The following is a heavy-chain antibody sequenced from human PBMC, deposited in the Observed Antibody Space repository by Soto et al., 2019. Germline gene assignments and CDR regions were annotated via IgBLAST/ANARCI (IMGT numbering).Heavy chain of an antibody. V-gene: IGHV1-18*01. CDR3: ARDLTPGLVDH. CDR2: ISAYNGNT. D-gene: IGHD3-9*01. J-gene: IGHJ4*02. CDR1: GYTFTCYG. Sequence: ASVKVSCKACGYTFTCYGISWVRQAPGQGLEWMGWISAYNGNTNYAQKLQSRVTMTTDTSTSTAYMELRSLRSVDTAVYYCARDLTPGLVDHWGQGTLVTVS.